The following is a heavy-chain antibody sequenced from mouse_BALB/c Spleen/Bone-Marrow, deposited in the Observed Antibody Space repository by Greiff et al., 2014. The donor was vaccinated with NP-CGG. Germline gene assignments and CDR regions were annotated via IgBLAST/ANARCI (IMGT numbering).Heavy chain of an antibody. V-gene: IGHV2-6-1*01. Sequence: VHLVKSGPGLVAPSQSLSITCTISGFSLTSYGVHWVRQPPGKGLEWLAVIWNDGSTTCNSALKSRLTISKDNSKSQVFLKMNSLQTDDTGMYYCAKHGGGYFDYWGQGTSLTVSS. CDR3: AKHGGGYFDY. CDR2: IWNDGST. CDR1: GFSLTSYG. J-gene: IGHJ2*02.